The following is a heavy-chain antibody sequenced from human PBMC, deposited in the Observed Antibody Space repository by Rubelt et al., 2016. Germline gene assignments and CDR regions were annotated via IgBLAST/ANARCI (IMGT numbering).Heavy chain of an antibody. J-gene: IGHJ4*02. V-gene: IGHV4-39*07. CDR3: ARTGPSTSSIY. Sequence: QLQLQESGPGLVKPSETLSLTCTVSGGSISSSSYYWGWIRQPPGKGLEWIGSIYYTGSTYYNPSLKSRVTISADTSKNQFSRKLSSVTAAETAVYYCARTGPSTSSIYWGQGTLVTVSS. CDR1: GGSISSSSYY. D-gene: IGHD6-6*01. CDR2: IYYTGST.